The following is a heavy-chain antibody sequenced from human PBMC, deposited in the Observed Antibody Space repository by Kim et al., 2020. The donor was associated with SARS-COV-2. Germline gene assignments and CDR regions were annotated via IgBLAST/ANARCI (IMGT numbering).Heavy chain of an antibody. CDR2: IIPIFGTT. V-gene: IGHV1-69*13. J-gene: IGHJ4*02. D-gene: IGHD2-21*02. CDR3: ARLLRVTGFHEL. Sequence: SVNVSCRTSGGTFDNYAFSWVRQAPGQGLEWMGSIIPIFGTTFYAQQFRGRLTITAEESTTSVYVELSNLRSDDTAIYYCARLLRVTGFHELWGQGTLVTVSS. CDR1: GGTFDNYA.